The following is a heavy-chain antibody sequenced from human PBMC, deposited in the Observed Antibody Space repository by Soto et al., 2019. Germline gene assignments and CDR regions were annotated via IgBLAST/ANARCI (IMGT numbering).Heavy chain of an antibody. CDR2: IIPIFGTA. V-gene: IGHV1-69*12. CDR3: ARGITGTVTYYYRLDV. CDR1: GGTFSSYA. D-gene: IGHD1-20*01. J-gene: IGHJ6*02. Sequence: QVQLVQSGAEVKKPGSSMKVSCKASGGTFSSYAISWVRQAPGQGLEWMGGIIPIFGTADYAQKFHGRVTITADESTSTAYMELSSLRSEDTAVYYCARGITGTVTYYYRLDVWGQGTTVTVSS.